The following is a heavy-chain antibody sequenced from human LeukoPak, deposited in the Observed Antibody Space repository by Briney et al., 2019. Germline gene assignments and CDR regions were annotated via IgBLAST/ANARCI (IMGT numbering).Heavy chain of an antibody. D-gene: IGHD3-9*01. CDR3: ARDPYDTLGNYGMDV. J-gene: IGHJ6*02. V-gene: IGHV4-31*03. Sequence: SETLSLTCTISGDSITSGGYYWSWIRQPPGKGLEWIGYIYYSGSTYYNPSLKSRVTISVDTSKNQFSLKLSSVTAADTAVYYCARDPYDTLGNYGMDVWGQGTTVTVSS. CDR1: GDSITSGGYY. CDR2: IYYSGST.